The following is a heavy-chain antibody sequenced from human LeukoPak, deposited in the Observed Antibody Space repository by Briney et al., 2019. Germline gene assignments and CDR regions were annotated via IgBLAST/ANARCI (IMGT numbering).Heavy chain of an antibody. D-gene: IGHD3-10*01. CDR3: ARVMVRGLPRGTFNY. Sequence: GGSLRLSCAASGFTFSDYSMNWVRQAPGKGLEWVSSISSRSSYIDFADSVKGRLTISRDNAKNSLYLQMNSLRAEDTAVYYCARVMVRGLPRGTFNYWGQGTLVTVSS. V-gene: IGHV3-21*01. CDR2: ISSRSSYI. CDR1: GFTFSDYS. J-gene: IGHJ4*02.